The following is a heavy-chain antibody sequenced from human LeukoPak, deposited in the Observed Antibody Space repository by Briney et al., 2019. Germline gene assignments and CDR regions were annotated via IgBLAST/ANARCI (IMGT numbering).Heavy chain of an antibody. D-gene: IGHD3-22*01. CDR3: AKDSSGFAFDI. V-gene: IGHV3-30*18. CDR2: ISYDGSNK. Sequence: GGSLRLSCAASGFTLSSYGMHWVRQAPGKGLEWVAVISYDGSNKYYADSVKGRFTISRDNSKNTLYLQMNSLRAEDTAVYYCAKDSSGFAFDIWGQGTMVTVSS. CDR1: GFTLSSYG. J-gene: IGHJ3*02.